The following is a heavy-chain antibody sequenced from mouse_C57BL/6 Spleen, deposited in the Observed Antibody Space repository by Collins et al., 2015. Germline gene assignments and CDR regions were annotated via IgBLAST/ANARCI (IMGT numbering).Heavy chain of an antibody. D-gene: IGHD1-1*01. Sequence: QVQLKQSGAELVRPGASVKLSCKASGYTFTDYYINWVKQRPGQGLEWIARIYPGSGNTYYNEKFKGKATLTAEKSSSTAYMQLSSLTSEDSAVYFCARSYYYGSSPYAMDYWGQGTSVTVSS. J-gene: IGHJ4*01. CDR3: ARSYYYGSSPYAMDY. CDR2: IYPGSGNT. CDR1: GYTFTDYY. V-gene: IGHV1-76*01.